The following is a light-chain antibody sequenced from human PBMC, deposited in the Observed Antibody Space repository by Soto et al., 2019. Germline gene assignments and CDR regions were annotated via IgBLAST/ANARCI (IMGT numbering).Light chain of an antibody. Sequence: IVLTQSPGTLSLSPGERATLSCRASQSVSSSYLAWYQQKPGQAPRLLIYGASSRATGIPDRFSGSGSGTDFTLTISRLEPEDFAVYYWQQYGSSPQVTFGPGTKVDIK. CDR3: QQYGSSPQVT. J-gene: IGKJ3*01. CDR2: GAS. CDR1: QSVSSSY. V-gene: IGKV3-20*01.